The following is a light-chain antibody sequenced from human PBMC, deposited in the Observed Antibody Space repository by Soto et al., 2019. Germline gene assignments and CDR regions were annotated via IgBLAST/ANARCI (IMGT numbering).Light chain of an antibody. J-gene: IGLJ2*01. Sequence: QPVLTQSPSASASLGASVKLTCTLNSGHSNYAIAWHQQQPEKGPRFLMKVDSDGSHTKGDGIPDRFSGSSSGAERYLVISRLQSEDEADYYCQTWGTGTRAFGGGTKLTVL. CDR2: VDSDGSH. CDR1: SGHSNYA. V-gene: IGLV4-69*01. CDR3: QTWGTGTRA.